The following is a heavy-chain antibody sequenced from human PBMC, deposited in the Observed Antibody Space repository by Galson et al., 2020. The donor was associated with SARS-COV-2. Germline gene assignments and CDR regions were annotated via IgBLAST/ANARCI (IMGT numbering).Heavy chain of an antibody. D-gene: IGHD3-10*01. V-gene: IGHV3-30-3*01. CDR2: ISYDGSNK. Sequence: GGSLRLSCAASGFTFSSYAMHWVRQAPGKGLEWVAVISYDGSNKYYADSVKGRFTISRDNSKNTLYLQMNSLRAEDTAVYYCARPSYGGYYYYGMDVWGQGTTVTVSS. CDR1: GFTFSSYA. J-gene: IGHJ6*02. CDR3: ARPSYGGYYYYGMDV.